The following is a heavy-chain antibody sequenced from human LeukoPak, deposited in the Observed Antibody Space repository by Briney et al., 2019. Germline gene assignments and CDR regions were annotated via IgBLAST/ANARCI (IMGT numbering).Heavy chain of an antibody. CDR1: GFTFSSYA. Sequence: GGSLRLSCAASGFTFSSYAMHWVRQAPGKGLEYVSAISSNGGSTYYANSVKGRFTISRDNSKNTLYLQMGSLRAGDMAVYYCARNYYGSGTHAFDIWGQGTMVTVSS. D-gene: IGHD3-10*01. CDR3: ARNYYGSGTHAFDI. V-gene: IGHV3-64*01. CDR2: ISSNGGST. J-gene: IGHJ3*02.